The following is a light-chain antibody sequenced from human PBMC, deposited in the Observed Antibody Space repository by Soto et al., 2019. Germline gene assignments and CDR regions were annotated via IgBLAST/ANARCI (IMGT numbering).Light chain of an antibody. CDR1: QSVSSN. CDR2: GAS. CDR3: QQYNPWPPWT. J-gene: IGKJ1*01. Sequence: TLLTQSPATLSPSAGERPTLSCKASQSVSSNLAWYQKKPGQAPRRLLYGASTRASGIPARFSGSGSGTELTLTISSLQSEDFAVYYCQQYNPWPPWTFGQGTKVDI. V-gene: IGKV3-15*01.